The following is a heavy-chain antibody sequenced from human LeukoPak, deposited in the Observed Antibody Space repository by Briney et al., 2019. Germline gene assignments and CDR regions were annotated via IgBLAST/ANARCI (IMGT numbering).Heavy chain of an antibody. CDR3: ARDSGSWSSDY. CDR1: GFIFSSYI. V-gene: IGHV3-21*01. D-gene: IGHD1-26*01. CDR2: ISTSSDYI. J-gene: IGHJ4*02. Sequence: SGGSLRLSCAASGFIFSSYIMNWVRQAPGKGVEWVSSISTSSDYIYYADSVKGRFTISRHNAKNSLSLQMNSLRAEDTAVYYCARDSGSWSSDYWGQETLVTVSS.